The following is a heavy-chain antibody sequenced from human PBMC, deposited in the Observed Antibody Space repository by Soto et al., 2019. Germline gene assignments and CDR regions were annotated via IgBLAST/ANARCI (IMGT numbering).Heavy chain of an antibody. CDR1: GGSISNYY. V-gene: IGHV4-59*08. D-gene: IGHD2-21*02. Sequence: PXXTLSLPCTVSGGSISNYYWRWILQPPGKALEWIGYIYNSGSTNYNPSLKSRVTISVDTSKNQLSLTLSSMTAADTAVYYCTRPHKGDYAFDIWGQGTMVTVSS. J-gene: IGHJ3*02. CDR2: IYNSGST. CDR3: TRPHKGDYAFDI.